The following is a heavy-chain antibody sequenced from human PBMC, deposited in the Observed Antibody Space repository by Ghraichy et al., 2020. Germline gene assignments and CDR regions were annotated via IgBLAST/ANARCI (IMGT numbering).Heavy chain of an antibody. Sequence: SETLSLTCVVSGGSVSSDPYSWTWLRQSPGKGLEWIGYVYHSDTAYYNPSLKTRVSISVDRYKNQFSLKLSSVTAADTAVYYCAVLASNGVDVWGQGITVTVS. CDR2: VYHSDTA. D-gene: IGHD3-3*01. V-gene: IGHV4-30-2*06. J-gene: IGHJ6*02. CDR1: GGSVSSDPYS. CDR3: AVLASNGVDV.